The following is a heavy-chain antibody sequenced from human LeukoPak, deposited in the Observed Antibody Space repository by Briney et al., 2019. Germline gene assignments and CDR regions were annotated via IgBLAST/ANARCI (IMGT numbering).Heavy chain of an antibody. CDR3: ARDAGNSGYGCDL. CDR1: GFIFSQYS. V-gene: IGHV3-48*01. J-gene: IGHJ5*02. D-gene: IGHD5-12*01. Sequence: GGSLRLSCAASGFIFSQYSMNWVRQAPGKGLEWVSHIRSSSETFYADSVKGRFTISRDNARNSLYLQMNNLRGEDTAIYYCARDAGNSGYGCDLSGQGTLVTVSS. CDR2: IRSSSET.